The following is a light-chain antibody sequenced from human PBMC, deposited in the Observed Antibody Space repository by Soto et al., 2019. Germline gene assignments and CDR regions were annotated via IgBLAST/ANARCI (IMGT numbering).Light chain of an antibody. J-gene: IGLJ2*01. V-gene: IGLV4-69*01. Sequence: HPVLTQSPSASASLGASVKLTCTLSSGHSSYAIAWHQQQPEKGPRYLMKLNSDGSHSKGDGIPDRFSGSSSGAERYLTISSLQSEDEADYYCQTWGTGIHVVFGGGTPLTVL. CDR1: SGHSSYA. CDR2: LNSDGSH. CDR3: QTWGTGIHVV.